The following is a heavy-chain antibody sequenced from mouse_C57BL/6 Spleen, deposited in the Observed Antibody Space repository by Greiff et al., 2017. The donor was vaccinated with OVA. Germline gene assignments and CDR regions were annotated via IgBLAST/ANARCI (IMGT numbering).Heavy chain of an antibody. CDR3: ARAYYYGSSYGYFDV. D-gene: IGHD1-1*01. Sequence: QVQLKQSGSELRSPGSSVKLSCKDFDSEVFPIAYMSWVRQKPGHGFEWIGGILPSIGRTIYGEKFEDKATLDADTLSNTAYLELNSLTSEDSAIYYCARAYYYGSSYGYFDVWGTGTTVTVSS. CDR1: DSEVFPIAY. V-gene: IGHV15-2*01. CDR2: ILPSIGRT. J-gene: IGHJ1*03.